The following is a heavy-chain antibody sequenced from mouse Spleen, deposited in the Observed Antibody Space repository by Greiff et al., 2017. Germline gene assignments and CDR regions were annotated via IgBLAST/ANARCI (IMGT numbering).Heavy chain of an antibody. J-gene: IGHJ2*01. Sequence: VQLQQSGAELVRPGTSVKVSCKASGYAFTNYLIEWVKQRPGQGLEWIGVINPGSGGTNYNEKFKGKATLTADKSSSTAYMQLSSLTSDDSAVYFCARNDGYFFDYWGQGTTLTVSS. CDR3: ARNDGYFFDY. CDR2: INPGSGGT. V-gene: IGHV1-54*01. D-gene: IGHD2-3*01. CDR1: GYAFTNYL.